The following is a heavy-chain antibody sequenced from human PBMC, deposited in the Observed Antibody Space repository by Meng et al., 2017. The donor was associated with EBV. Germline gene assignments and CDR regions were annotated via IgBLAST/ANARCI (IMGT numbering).Heavy chain of an antibody. CDR1: GCTFSSYA. J-gene: IGHJ4*02. V-gene: IGHV1-69*06. CDR2: NIPIFATA. CDR3: ARAEIAAAGRLDY. Sequence: VQAGAAVKKPGSSVTVSCKASGCTFSSYAISWVRQAPGQGLEWMGGNIPIFATANYAQKFQGRVTITADKSTSTAYMELSSLRSEDTSVYYCARAEIAAAGRLDYWGQGTLVTVSS. D-gene: IGHD6-13*01.